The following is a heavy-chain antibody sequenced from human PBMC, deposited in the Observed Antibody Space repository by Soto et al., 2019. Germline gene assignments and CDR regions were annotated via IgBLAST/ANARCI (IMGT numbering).Heavy chain of an antibody. V-gene: IGHV1-18*01. CDR2: ISAYNGNT. CDR1: GYTFTSYG. Sequence: QVQLVQSGAEVKKPGASVKVSCKASGYTFTSYGISWVRQAPGQGLEWMGWISAYNGNTNYAQKLQGRVTMTTDTSTSTAYMERRSLRSDDTAVYYCARDGPIYDFWSGYYNLFDYWGQGTLVTVSS. D-gene: IGHD3-3*01. J-gene: IGHJ4*02. CDR3: ARDGPIYDFWSGYYNLFDY.